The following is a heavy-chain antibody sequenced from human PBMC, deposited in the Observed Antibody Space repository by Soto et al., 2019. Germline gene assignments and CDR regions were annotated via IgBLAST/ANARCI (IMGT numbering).Heavy chain of an antibody. CDR2: IFSNDEK. CDR3: ARRDGYNYVYTY. CDR1: GFSLSNARMG. V-gene: IGHV2-26*01. D-gene: IGHD5-12*01. Sequence: QVTLKESGPVLVKPTETLTLTCTVSGFSLSNARMGVSWIRQPPGKALEWLAHIFSNDEKSYSTSLKSRLTISMDTSKSRVVLTMTNMDPGDTATYYCARRDGYNYVYTYWGQGTLVTVSS. J-gene: IGHJ4*02.